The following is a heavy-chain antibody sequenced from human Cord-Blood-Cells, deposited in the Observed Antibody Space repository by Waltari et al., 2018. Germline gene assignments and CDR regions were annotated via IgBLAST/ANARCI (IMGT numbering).Heavy chain of an antibody. D-gene: IGHD3-22*01. CDR1: GGSFSGYH. Sequence: QVQLQQWGAGLLKPSETLSHTCAVYGGSFSGYHWSWLRQPPGKGLEWIGEINHSGSTNYNPSLKSRVTISVDTSKNQFSLKLSSVTAADTAVYYCARGPYDSSGYYFYYWGQGTLVTVSS. J-gene: IGHJ4*02. CDR3: ARGPYDSSGYYFYY. V-gene: IGHV4-34*01. CDR2: INHSGST.